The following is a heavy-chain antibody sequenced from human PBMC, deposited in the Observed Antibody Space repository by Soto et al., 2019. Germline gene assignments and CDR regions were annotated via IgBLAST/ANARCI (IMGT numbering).Heavy chain of an antibody. Sequence: LSLTCAVSGYSISSSNWWGWIRQPPGKGLEWIGYIYYSGTTYYNPSLKSRVTMSVDTSKNQFSLKLTSVTAADTAVYYCAAGGGLPRYYWGQGTRVTVSS. D-gene: IGHD5-12*01. V-gene: IGHV4-28*01. CDR1: GYSISSSNW. J-gene: IGHJ4*02. CDR3: AAGGGLPRYY. CDR2: IYYSGTT.